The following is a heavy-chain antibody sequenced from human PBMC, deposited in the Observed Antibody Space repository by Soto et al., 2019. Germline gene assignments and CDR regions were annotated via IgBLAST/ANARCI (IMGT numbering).Heavy chain of an antibody. V-gene: IGHV4-34*02. J-gene: IGHJ5*02. CDR3: ARMDIVTTHCCEP. Sequence: QVHLQQWGAWLLQPSETLSLTCAVYGGSFIGYYWTWIRQPHGKGLEWIGEINPRDSANYNPSLTSRVTISVDTSITQFSPKLSSVTAAATSVYYCARMDIVTTHCCEPWGQGTLVTVSS. D-gene: IGHD5-12*01. CDR2: INPRDSA. CDR1: GGSFIGYY.